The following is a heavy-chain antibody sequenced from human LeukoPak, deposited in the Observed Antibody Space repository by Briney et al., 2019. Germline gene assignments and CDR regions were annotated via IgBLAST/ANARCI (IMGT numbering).Heavy chain of an antibody. CDR2: IYYSGST. CDR3: ARDQADFWSGYSYYGMDV. CDR1: GGSISIYY. V-gene: IGHV4-59*01. J-gene: IGHJ6*02. D-gene: IGHD3-3*01. Sequence: SETLSLTCTVSGGSISIYYWSWIRQPPGEGLECIGYIYYSGSTNYNPSLKSRLTISVDTSKNQFSLKLSSVTAADTAVYYCARDQADFWSGYSYYGMDVWGQGTTVTVSS.